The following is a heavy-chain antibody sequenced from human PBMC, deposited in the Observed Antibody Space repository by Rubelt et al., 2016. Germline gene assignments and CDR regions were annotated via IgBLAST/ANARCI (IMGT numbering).Heavy chain of an antibody. D-gene: IGHD4-17*01. Sequence: QLQLQESGPGLVKPSETLSLTCTVSGGSISSSSYYWGWIRQPPGKGLEWIGSIYYSGSTNYNPSLKSRVTMSVDKSKNQFSLKLSSVTAADTAVYYCARANGDYVDYWGQGTLVTVSS. J-gene: IGHJ4*02. V-gene: IGHV4-39*07. CDR1: GGSISSSSYY. CDR2: IYYSGST. CDR3: ARANGDYVDY.